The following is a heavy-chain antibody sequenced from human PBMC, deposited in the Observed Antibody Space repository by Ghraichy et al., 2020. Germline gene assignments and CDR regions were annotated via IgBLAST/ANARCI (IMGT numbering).Heavy chain of an antibody. Sequence: GGSLRLSCEASGFSFSAHAFHWVRQTPGKGLEWLSYITPGSDIIYYADFVKGRFTISRDNAKNSLYLEMDSLGDEDTAVYSCTRALGYWAFDYWGQGALVTVSS. D-gene: IGHD2-8*02. CDR1: GFSFSAHA. CDR2: ITPGSDII. CDR3: TRALGYWAFDY. V-gene: IGHV3-48*02. J-gene: IGHJ4*02.